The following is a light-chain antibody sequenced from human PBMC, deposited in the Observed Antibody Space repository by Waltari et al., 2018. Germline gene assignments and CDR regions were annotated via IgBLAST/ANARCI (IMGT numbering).Light chain of an antibody. CDR3: SSYASSGSLV. CDR1: SSDVGGYNF. Sequence: QSALTQPATVSGSPGQSITLSCSGTSSDVGGYNFVSWFQKHPDKAPKLIIFDVSNQPPVISDSFAGAKSGNTASLIISVLQTGDEAEYYFSSYASSGSLVFGIGTLVTVL. J-gene: IGLJ6*01. CDR2: DVS. V-gene: IGLV2-14*03.